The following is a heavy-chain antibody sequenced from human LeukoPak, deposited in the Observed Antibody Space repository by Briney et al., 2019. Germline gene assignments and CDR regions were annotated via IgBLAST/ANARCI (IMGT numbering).Heavy chain of an antibody. CDR2: TYYRSKWYN. D-gene: IGHD6-6*01. V-gene: IGHV6-1*01. CDR3: ARDEHWASSSGGYFDY. CDR1: GDSVSSNSAA. J-gene: IGHJ4*02. Sequence: SQTLSLTCAISGDSVSSNSAAWNWIRQSPSRGLEWLGRTYYRSKWYNDYAVSVKSRITINPDTSKNQFSLQLNSVTPEDTAVYYCARDEHWASSSGGYFDYWGQGTLVTVSS.